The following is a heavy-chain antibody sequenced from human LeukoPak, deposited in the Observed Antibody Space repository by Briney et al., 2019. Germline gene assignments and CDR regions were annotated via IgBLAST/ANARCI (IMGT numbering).Heavy chain of an antibody. J-gene: IGHJ4*02. CDR2: IGSSSSYI. CDR1: GFTFSSYS. Sequence: GSLRLSCAASGFTFSSYSMNWVRQAPGKGLEWVSSIGSSSSYIYYADSVKGRFTISRDNSKNTLYLQMNSLRAEDTAVYYCARAPPPKYYDILTGPFDYWGQGTLVTVSS. D-gene: IGHD3-9*01. CDR3: ARAPPPKYYDILTGPFDY. V-gene: IGHV3-21*01.